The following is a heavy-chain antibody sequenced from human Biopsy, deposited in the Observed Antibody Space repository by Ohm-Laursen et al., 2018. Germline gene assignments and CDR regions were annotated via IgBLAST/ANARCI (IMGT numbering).Heavy chain of an antibody. CDR2: ISYSRDT. J-gene: IGHJ5*02. CDR3: ARHPTGFWFDP. Sequence: GTLSLTCTVSGGSISGSSWSWIRQAPGKGLEWIGYISYSRDTNYNPSLKSRITISVDTSKNQFSLKLTSVTAADTAVYYCARHPTGFWFDPWGQGTLVTVSS. V-gene: IGHV4-59*08. CDR1: GGSISGSS.